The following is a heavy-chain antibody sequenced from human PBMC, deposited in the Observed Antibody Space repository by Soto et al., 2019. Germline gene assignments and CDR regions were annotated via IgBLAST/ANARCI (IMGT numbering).Heavy chain of an antibody. D-gene: IGHD4-17*01. J-gene: IGHJ5*02. Sequence: ASVKVSCKASGYTFTSYGISWVRQAPGQGLEWMGWISAYNGNTNYAQKLQGRVTMTTDTSTSTAYMELRSLRSDDTAVYYCVRINGDYAVHWFDPWGQGTLVTVSS. CDR2: ISAYNGNT. CDR3: VRINGDYAVHWFDP. CDR1: GYTFTSYG. V-gene: IGHV1-18*01.